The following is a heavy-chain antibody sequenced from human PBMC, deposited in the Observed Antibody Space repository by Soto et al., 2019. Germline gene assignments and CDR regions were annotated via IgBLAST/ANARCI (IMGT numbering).Heavy chain of an antibody. J-gene: IGHJ6*02. CDR3: ARVGLWFGEPDYYSYGMYV. V-gene: IGHV5-10-1*01. Sequence: PGDSLKISCKGSGYSFTSHWISWVRQMPGKGLEWMGRIDPSDSYTNYSPSFQGHVTISADKSISTAYLQWSSLKASDTAMYYCARVGLWFGEPDYYSYGMYVCGQGTALTVSS. D-gene: IGHD3-10*01. CDR2: IDPSDSYT. CDR1: GYSFTSHW.